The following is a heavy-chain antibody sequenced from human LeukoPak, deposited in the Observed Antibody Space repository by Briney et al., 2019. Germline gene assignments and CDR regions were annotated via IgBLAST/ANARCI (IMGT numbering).Heavy chain of an antibody. D-gene: IGHD3-22*01. CDR3: ASQGGGISGYYYSY. CDR1: GGSIISSSDC. Sequence: SETLSLTCIVSGGSIISSSDCWDWIRQPLGKGLEWIGSIYYSGSTYYNPSLKSRVTISLDTSKNQFSLNLSSVTATDTAVYYCASQGGGISGYYYSYWGQGTLVTVSS. CDR2: IYYSGST. J-gene: IGHJ4*02. V-gene: IGHV4-39*01.